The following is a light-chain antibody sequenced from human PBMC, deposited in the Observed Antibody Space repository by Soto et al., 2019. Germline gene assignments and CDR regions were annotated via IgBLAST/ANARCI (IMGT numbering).Light chain of an antibody. CDR1: QRLSTT. Sequence: EIVMTQSPATLSVSPGEGATLSCRASQRLSTTLAWYQQKPGQAPRLLIYGVSTRATGVPARFSGSGSGTEFTLTISSLQSEDSAVYYCQQYKNWLALTFGGGTKVEIK. J-gene: IGKJ4*01. CDR3: QQYKNWLALT. CDR2: GVS. V-gene: IGKV3-15*01.